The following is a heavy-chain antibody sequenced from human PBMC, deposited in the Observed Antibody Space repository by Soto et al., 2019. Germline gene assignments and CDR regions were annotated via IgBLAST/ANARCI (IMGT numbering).Heavy chain of an antibody. J-gene: IGHJ5*02. D-gene: IGHD6-19*01. CDR1: GGSVSSGSYY. Sequence: QVQLQESGPGLVKPSETLSLTCTVSGGSVSSGSYYWSWIRQPPGKGLEWIGYIYYSGSTNYNPSLKSRVTISVDTSKNQFSLKLSSVTAADTAVYYCARGKSDGSGWPRSYNWFDPWGQGTLVTVSS. CDR3: ARGKSDGSGWPRSYNWFDP. V-gene: IGHV4-61*01. CDR2: IYYSGST.